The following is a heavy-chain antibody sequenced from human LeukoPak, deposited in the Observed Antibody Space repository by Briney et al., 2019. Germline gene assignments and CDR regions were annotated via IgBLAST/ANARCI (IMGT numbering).Heavy chain of an antibody. CDR3: AKGLRVVAGHDAFDI. D-gene: IGHD6-19*01. CDR2: ISGSGGST. CDR1: GFTFSNYA. Sequence: GGSLRLSCAASGFTFSNYAMSWVRQAPGKGLEWVSAISGSGGSTYYADSVKGRFTISRDNSKNTLCLQMNSLRAEDTAVYYCAKGLRVVAGHDAFDIWGQGTMVTVSS. J-gene: IGHJ3*02. V-gene: IGHV3-23*01.